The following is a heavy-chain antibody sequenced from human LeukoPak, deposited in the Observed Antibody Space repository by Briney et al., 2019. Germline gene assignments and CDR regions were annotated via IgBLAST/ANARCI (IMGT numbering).Heavy chain of an antibody. CDR3: ARIPFGYCSGGSCYSGVDY. Sequence: GASVKVSCKAFGYTFTSYGISWVRQAPGQGLEWMGWIISYNGNTNYAQKLQGRVTMTTDTSTSTAYMELRSLRSDDTAVYYCARIPFGYCSGGSCYSGVDYWGQGTLVTVSS. CDR2: IISYNGNT. D-gene: IGHD2-15*01. V-gene: IGHV1-18*04. J-gene: IGHJ4*02. CDR1: GYTFTSYG.